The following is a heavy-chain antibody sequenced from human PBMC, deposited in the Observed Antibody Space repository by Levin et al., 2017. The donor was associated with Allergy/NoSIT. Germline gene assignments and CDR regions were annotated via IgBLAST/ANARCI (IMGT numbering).Heavy chain of an antibody. CDR1: GGSTTSNNW. J-gene: IGHJ4*02. D-gene: IGHD6-25*01. V-gene: IGHV4-4*02. CDR2: IYHVGGT. Sequence: PSETLSLTCAVSGGSTTSNNWWSWVRQPPGKGLEWMGEIYHVGGTNYNPSFEGRITMSVDNSKNQVSLRLSSVTAADTAIYFCAREAGAATFKGFDYWGPGIPVTVSS. CDR3: AREAGAATFKGFDY.